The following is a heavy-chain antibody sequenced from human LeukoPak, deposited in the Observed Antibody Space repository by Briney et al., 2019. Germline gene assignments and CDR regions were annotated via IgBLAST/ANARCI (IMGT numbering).Heavy chain of an antibody. CDR1: GGSISSYY. CDR2: IYYSGST. J-gene: IGHJ4*02. Sequence: SETLSLTCTVSGGSISSYYWSWIRQPPGKGLEWIGYIYYSGSTNYNPPLKSRVTISVDTSKNQLSLKLSSVTAADTAVYYCARVRDRSSYFYDLDYWGQGTLVTVSS. V-gene: IGHV4-59*01. CDR3: ARVRDRSSYFYDLDY. D-gene: IGHD3-22*01.